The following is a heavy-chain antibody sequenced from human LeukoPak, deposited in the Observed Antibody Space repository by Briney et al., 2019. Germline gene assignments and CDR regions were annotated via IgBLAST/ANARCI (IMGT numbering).Heavy chain of an antibody. Sequence: ASVKVSCTVSGSSLTELSLYWVRQAPGKGLEWMGGFDVIDGETFYAQKFQGRVTMTEDSSADPAYMELRSLTSDDTALYYCAAGRPYSLLDYWGQGTLVTVSS. CDR2: FDVIDGET. CDR3: AAGRPYSLLDY. D-gene: IGHD5-18*01. J-gene: IGHJ4*02. V-gene: IGHV1-24*01. CDR1: GSSLTELS.